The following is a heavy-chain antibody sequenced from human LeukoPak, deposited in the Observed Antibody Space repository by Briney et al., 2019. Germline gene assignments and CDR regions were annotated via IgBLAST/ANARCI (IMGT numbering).Heavy chain of an antibody. CDR2: INNDGSYA. CDR3: ARDRPHNWFDP. J-gene: IGHJ5*02. V-gene: IGHV3-74*01. Sequence: GGSLRLSCTGSGFTFSNYHMNWVRQAPGKGLEWVSWINNDGSYAVYADSVRARFTISRDNAKNTLYLQMNSLRPEDTAVYYCARDRPHNWFDPWGQGTLVTVSS. CDR1: GFTFSNYH.